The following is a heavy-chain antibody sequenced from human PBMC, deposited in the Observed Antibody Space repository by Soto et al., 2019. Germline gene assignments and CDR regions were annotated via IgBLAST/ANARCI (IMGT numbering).Heavy chain of an antibody. V-gene: IGHV2-70*11. CDR1: GFSLSTSGMC. D-gene: IGHD3-3*01. CDR2: IDWDDDK. CDR3: ARTRITIFGVVIPDDY. J-gene: IGHJ4*02. Sequence: SGPTLVNPTQTLTLTCTLSGFSLSTSGMCVSWIRQPPGKALEWLARIDWDDDKYYSTSLKTRLTISKDTSKNQVVLTMTNMDPVDTATYYCARTRITIFGVVIPDDYWGQGTLVTVSS.